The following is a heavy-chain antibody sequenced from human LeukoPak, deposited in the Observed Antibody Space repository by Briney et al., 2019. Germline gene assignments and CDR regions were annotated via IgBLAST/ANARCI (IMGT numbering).Heavy chain of an antibody. CDR1: GGTFSSYA. Sequence: SVKVSCKASGGTFSSYAISWVRQAPGQGLEWMGGIIPIFGTANYAQKFQGRVTITTDESTSTAYMELSSLRSEDTAVYYCARGRYYYDSSGYPSYFFDYWGQGTLVTVSS. CDR2: IIPIFGTA. D-gene: IGHD3-22*01. CDR3: ARGRYYYDSSGYPSYFFDY. J-gene: IGHJ4*02. V-gene: IGHV1-69*05.